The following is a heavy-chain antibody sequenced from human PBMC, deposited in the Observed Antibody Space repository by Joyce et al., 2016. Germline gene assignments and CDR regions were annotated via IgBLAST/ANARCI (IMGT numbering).Heavy chain of an antibody. J-gene: IGHJ6*03. D-gene: IGHD2-2*01. V-gene: IGHV5-51*01. Sequence: EVQLVQSGAEVKKPGESLKISCKGSGYSFTSYWSGWVRQMPGKGLEWMGIIYPSDPDTRYSPSFQGQVTISADKSINTAYLQWSSLKASDTAMYYCARLIGYCSSTSCHNYYYYYYMDVWGKGTTVTVSS. CDR1: GYSFTSYW. CDR3: ARLIGYCSSTSCHNYYYYYYMDV. CDR2: IYPSDPDT.